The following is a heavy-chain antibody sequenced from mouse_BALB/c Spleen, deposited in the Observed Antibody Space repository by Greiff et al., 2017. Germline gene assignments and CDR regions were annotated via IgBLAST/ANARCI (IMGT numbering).Heavy chain of an antibody. CDR3: ARQRGDYYAMDY. V-gene: IGHV2-6-2*01. CDR1: GFSLTSYG. Sequence: VKLMESGPDLVAPSQSLSITCTVSGFSLTSYGVHWVRQPPGKGLEWLVVIWSDGSTTYNSALKSRLSISKDNSKSQVFLKMNSLQTDDTAMYYCARQRGDYYAMDYWGQGTSVTVSS. CDR2: IWSDGST. J-gene: IGHJ4*01.